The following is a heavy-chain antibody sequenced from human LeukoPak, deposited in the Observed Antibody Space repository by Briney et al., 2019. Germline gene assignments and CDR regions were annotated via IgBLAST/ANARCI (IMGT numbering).Heavy chain of an antibody. Sequence: GGSLRLSCAVSGFMFSQHTMSWVRQAPGKRLEWVSSISGSGDATRYADSVMGRFTISRDNSKNTLYLQMNSLRAEDTAVYYCARDELSGYEPPLNWFDPWGQGTLVTVSS. J-gene: IGHJ5*02. D-gene: IGHD5-12*01. CDR1: GFMFSQHT. V-gene: IGHV3-23*01. CDR2: ISGSGDAT. CDR3: ARDELSGYEPPLNWFDP.